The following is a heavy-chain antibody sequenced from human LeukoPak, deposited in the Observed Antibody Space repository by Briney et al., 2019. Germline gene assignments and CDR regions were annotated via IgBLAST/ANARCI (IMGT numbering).Heavy chain of an antibody. CDR3: ARAGIAAAPRTLFDF. Sequence: NPSETLSLTCTVSGGSISSGRFYWSWIRQHPEKGLEWIGYIYYNGNTYYNPSLKSRVTISLDTSKNQFSLKLSFVTAADTAVYYCARAGIAAAPRTLFDFWGQGTLVTVSS. V-gene: IGHV4-31*03. D-gene: IGHD6-13*01. CDR1: GGSISSGRFY. J-gene: IGHJ4*02. CDR2: IYYNGNT.